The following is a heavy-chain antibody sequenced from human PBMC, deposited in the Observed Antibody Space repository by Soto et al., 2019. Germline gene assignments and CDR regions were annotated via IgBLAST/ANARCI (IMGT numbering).Heavy chain of an antibody. CDR1: GGSFSGYY. CDR3: ASPFYDYKHYYGMDV. CDR2: INHSGST. J-gene: IGHJ6*02. Sequence: PSETLSLTCAVYGGSFSGYYWSWIRQPPGKGLEWIGEINHSGSTNYNPSLKSRVTTSVDTSKNQFSLKLSSVTAADTAVYYCASPFYDYKHYYGMDVWGQGTTVTVSS. D-gene: IGHD4-4*01. V-gene: IGHV4-34*01.